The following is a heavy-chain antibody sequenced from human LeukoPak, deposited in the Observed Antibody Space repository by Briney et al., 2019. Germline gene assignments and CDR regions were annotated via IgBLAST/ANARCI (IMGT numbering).Heavy chain of an antibody. CDR1: GYTFTGYY. J-gene: IGHJ6*02. CDR2: INPNSGGT. V-gene: IGHV1-2*02. CDR3: AKDRSSAESPYGMDV. D-gene: IGHD6-6*01. Sequence: GASVKVSCKASGYTFTGYYMHWVRQAPGQGLEWMGWINPNSGGTNYAQKFQGRVTMTRDTSISTAYMELSRLRSDDMAVYYCAKDRSSAESPYGMDVWGQGTTVTVSS.